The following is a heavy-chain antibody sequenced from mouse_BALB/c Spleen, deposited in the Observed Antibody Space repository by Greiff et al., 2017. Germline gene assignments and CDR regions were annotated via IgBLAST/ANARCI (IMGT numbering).Heavy chain of an antibody. CDR3: ARVYGYDRFDY. V-gene: IGHV7-3*02. CDR2: IRNKANGYTT. D-gene: IGHD2-2*01. CDR1: GFTFTDYY. J-gene: IGHJ2*01. Sequence: EVKLMESGGGLVQPGGSLRLSCATSGFTFTDYYMSWVRQPPGKALEWLGFIRNKANGYTTEYSASVKGRFTISRDNSQSILYLQMNTLRAEDSATYYCARVYGYDRFDYWGQGTTLTVSS.